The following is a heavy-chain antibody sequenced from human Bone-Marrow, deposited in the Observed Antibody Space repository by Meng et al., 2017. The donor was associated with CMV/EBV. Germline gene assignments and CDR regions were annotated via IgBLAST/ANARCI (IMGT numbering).Heavy chain of an antibody. V-gene: IGHV3-21*01. CDR2: ISSGSSYI. CDR3: AREPDCATTTCFETGY. Sequence: GGSLRLSCAASGFTFSSYSMTWVRQAPGKGLEWVSSISSGSSYIYYADSVKGRFTISRDNAKNSLYLKMNSLRAEDTAVYYCAREPDCATTTCFETGYWGQGTLVTVSS. J-gene: IGHJ4*02. CDR1: GFTFSSYS. D-gene: IGHD1-26*01.